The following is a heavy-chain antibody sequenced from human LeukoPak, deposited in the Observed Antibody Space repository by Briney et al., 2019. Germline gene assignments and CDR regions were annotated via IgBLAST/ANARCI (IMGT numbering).Heavy chain of an antibody. CDR1: GFTFSSYA. J-gene: IGHJ4*02. V-gene: IGHV3-23*01. CDR3: ATDQAAGADY. CDR2: ISDSGGTT. D-gene: IGHD6-13*01. Sequence: GGSLRLSCAASGFTFSSYAMSWVRHAPGEGLEWVSAISDSGGTTYYADSVKGRFTISRDNSKNTLYQQMNSLRAEDTAVYYCATDQAAGADYWGQGTLVTVSS.